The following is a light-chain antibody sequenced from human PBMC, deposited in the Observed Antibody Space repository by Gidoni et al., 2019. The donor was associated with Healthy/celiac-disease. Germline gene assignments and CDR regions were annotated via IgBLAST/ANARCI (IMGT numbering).Light chain of an antibody. Sequence: DIPMTQSPSSLSASVGDRVTITCRASQSISSYLNLYQQKPGKAPKLLIYAASSLQSGVPSRFSGSGSGTDFTLTISSLQPEDFATYYCQQSYSTPRTFGGGTKVEIK. J-gene: IGKJ4*01. CDR3: QQSYSTPRT. CDR2: AAS. CDR1: QSISSY. V-gene: IGKV1-39*01.